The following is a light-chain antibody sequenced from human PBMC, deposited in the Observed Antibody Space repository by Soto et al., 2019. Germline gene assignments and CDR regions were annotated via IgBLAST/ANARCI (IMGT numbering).Light chain of an antibody. Sequence: QSALTQPRSVSGSPGQSGTISCTGTSSDVGGYNYVSWYQQHPCKAPKVMIYDVSERPSGVPDRFSGSKSVITATLTISGLHAEDEAGYYCCSYAGSQRYVLGTGTKVTVL. CDR3: CSYAGSQRYV. CDR1: SSDVGGYNY. CDR2: DVS. V-gene: IGLV2-11*01. J-gene: IGLJ1*01.